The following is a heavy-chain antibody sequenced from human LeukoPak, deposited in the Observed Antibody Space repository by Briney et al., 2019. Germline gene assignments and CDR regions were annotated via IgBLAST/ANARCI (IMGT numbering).Heavy chain of an antibody. CDR3: ARGVRSRSFDY. V-gene: IGHV4-4*07. D-gene: IGHD1-14*01. CDR1: GYSISSGYY. J-gene: IGHJ4*02. Sequence: SETLSLTCTVSGYSISSGYYWGWIRQPAGKGLEWIGRIYTSGSTNYNPSLKSRVTMSVDTSKNQFSLKLSSVTAADTAVYYCARGVRSRSFDYWGQGTLVTVSS. CDR2: IYTSGST.